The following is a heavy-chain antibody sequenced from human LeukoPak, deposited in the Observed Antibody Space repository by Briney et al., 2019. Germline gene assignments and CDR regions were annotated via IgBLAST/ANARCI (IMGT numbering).Heavy chain of an antibody. D-gene: IGHD2-8*01. CDR3: AVNYHYNGAFDH. V-gene: IGHV5-51*01. CDR2: IYAGDSET. Sequence: GESLKISCKGSGYSFTTYWIGWVRQMPGKGLEWMGIIYAGDSETRYSPSFQGQVIISVDKSINTAYVQWHSLKASDTGIYYCAVNYHYNGAFDHWGQGTPVTVSS. CDR1: GYSFTTYW. J-gene: IGHJ4*02.